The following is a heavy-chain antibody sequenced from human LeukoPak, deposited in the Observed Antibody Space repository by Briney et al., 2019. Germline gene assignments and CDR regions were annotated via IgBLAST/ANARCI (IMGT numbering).Heavy chain of an antibody. J-gene: IGHJ4*02. CDR1: GYTFSSYA. Sequence: GGSLRLSCAASGYTFSSYAMSWVRQAPGKGLEWVSAISGSGGSTYYADSVKGRFTISRDNSKNTLYLQMNSLRAEDTAVYYCARDIGYSSSWREYYFDYWGQGTLVTVSS. V-gene: IGHV3-23*01. D-gene: IGHD6-13*01. CDR2: ISGSGGST. CDR3: ARDIGYSSSWREYYFDY.